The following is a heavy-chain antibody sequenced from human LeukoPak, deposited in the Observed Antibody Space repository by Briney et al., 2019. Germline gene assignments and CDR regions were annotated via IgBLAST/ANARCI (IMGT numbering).Heavy chain of an antibody. J-gene: IGHJ5*02. V-gene: IGHV3-30*02. CDR3: AKGLLRFLERPRSSFDP. D-gene: IGHD3-3*01. CDR1: GFTFSSYG. CDR2: IRYDGSNK. Sequence: GGSLRLSCAASGFTFSSYGMHWVRQAPGKGLEWVAFIRYDGSNKYYADSVKGRFTISRDNSKNTLYLQMNSLRAEDTAVYYCAKGLLRFLERPRSSFDPWGQGTLVTVSS.